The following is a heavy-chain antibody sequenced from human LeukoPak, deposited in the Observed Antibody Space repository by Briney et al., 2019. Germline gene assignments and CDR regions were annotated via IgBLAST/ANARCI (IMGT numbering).Heavy chain of an antibody. CDR1: GFTFSSYE. V-gene: IGHV3-48*03. CDR2: ISSSGSTI. D-gene: IGHD3-9*01. CDR3: ARGGFDWLLFNYYYYMDV. J-gene: IGHJ6*03. Sequence: GGSLRLSCAASGFTFSSYEMNWVRQAPGKGLEWISYISSSGSTIHYADSVKGRFTISRDNAKNSLNLQMNSLRAEDTAVYYCARGGFDWLLFNYYYYMDVWGKGTTVTISS.